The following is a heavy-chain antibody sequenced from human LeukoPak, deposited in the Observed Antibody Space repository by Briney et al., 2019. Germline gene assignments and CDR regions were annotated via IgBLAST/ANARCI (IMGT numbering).Heavy chain of an antibody. V-gene: IGHV4-61*02. D-gene: IGHD5-12*01. CDR2: IYSSGST. CDR1: GGSISSGSYY. J-gene: IGHJ4*02. Sequence: SSETLSLTCTVSGGSISSGSYYWNWIRQPAGKGLEWIGRIYSSGSTNYNPSLKSRVTMSVDTSKNQFSLKLSSVTAADTAVYYCARDVPSYSGYDNYWGQGTLVTVSS. CDR3: ARDVPSYSGYDNY.